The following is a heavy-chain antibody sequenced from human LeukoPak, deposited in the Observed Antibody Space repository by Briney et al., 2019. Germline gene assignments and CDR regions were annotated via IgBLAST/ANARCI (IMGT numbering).Heavy chain of an antibody. CDR3: AKDRYYDNSGSYYESGS. Sequence: GGSLRLSCAASGFTFSSYAMSWVRQAPWKGLEWVSVISGSGGTTYYADSVKGRFTISRDNSKNTLYLQINSLRAEDTAVYYCAKDRYYDNSGSYYESGSWGQGTLVTVSS. CDR1: GFTFSSYA. V-gene: IGHV3-23*01. J-gene: IGHJ5*02. D-gene: IGHD3-22*01. CDR2: ISGSGGTT.